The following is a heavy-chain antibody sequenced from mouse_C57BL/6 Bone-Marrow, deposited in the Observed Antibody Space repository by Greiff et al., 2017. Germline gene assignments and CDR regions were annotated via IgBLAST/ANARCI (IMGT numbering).Heavy chain of an antibody. CDR3: AVYDYDHDGYWYFDV. CDR2: IYIGNGYT. V-gene: IGHV1-58*01. Sequence: DVQLQESGAELVRPGSSVKMSCKTSGYTFTSYGINWVKQRPGQGLEWIGYIYIGNGYTEYNEKFKGKATLTSDTSSSTAYMQLSSLTSEDSAIYFCAVYDYDHDGYWYFDVWGTGTTVTVSS. J-gene: IGHJ1*03. D-gene: IGHD2-4*01. CDR1: GYTFTSYG.